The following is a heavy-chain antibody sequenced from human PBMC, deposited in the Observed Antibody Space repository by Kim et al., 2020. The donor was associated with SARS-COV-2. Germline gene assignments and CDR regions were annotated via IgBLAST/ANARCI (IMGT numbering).Heavy chain of an antibody. J-gene: IGHJ4*02. D-gene: IGHD3-10*01. V-gene: IGHV3-9*01. CDR2: VRWNGDTL. CDR1: GFTFGDYA. Sequence: GGSLRLSCAASGFTFGDYAMHWVRQAPGKGLEWVSGVRWNGDTLGYADSVKGRFTVSKDDAKNSLYLQMNSLRPEDTALYYCVKDRGFPEYLFDYWGQGTLIIVSS. CDR3: VKDRGFPEYLFDY.